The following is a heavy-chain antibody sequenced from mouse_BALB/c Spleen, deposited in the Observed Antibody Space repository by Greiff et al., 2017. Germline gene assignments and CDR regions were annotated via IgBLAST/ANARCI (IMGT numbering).Heavy chain of an antibody. CDR3: ARNGGITPDYYAMDY. CDR1: GFSLTSYG. CDR2: IWSGGST. J-gene: IGHJ4*01. D-gene: IGHD2-4*01. Sequence: QVQLKESGPGLVQPSQSLSITCTVSGFSLTSYGVHWVRQSPGKGLEWLGVIWSGGSTDYNAAFISRLSISKDNSKSQVFFKMNSLQADDTAIYYCARNGGITPDYYAMDYWGQGTSVTVSS. V-gene: IGHV2-4-1*01.